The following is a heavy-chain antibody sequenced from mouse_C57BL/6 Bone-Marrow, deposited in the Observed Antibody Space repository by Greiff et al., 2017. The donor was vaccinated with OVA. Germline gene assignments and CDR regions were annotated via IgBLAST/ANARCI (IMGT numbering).Heavy chain of an antibody. J-gene: IGHJ3*01. CDR3: ARDHYDSSPFAY. CDR1: GFTFSSYA. D-gene: IGHD1-1*01. V-gene: IGHV5-4*01. Sequence: EVHLVESGGGLVKPGGSLKLSCAASGFTFSSYAMSWVRQTPEKRLEWVATISDGGSYTYYPDNVKGRFTISRDNAKNNLYLQMSRLKSEDTAIYYCARDHYDSSPFAYWGQGTLVTVSA. CDR2: ISDGGSYT.